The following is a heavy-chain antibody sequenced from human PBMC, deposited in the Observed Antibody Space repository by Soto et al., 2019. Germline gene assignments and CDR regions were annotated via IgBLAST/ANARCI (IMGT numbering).Heavy chain of an antibody. D-gene: IGHD6-19*01. CDR1: GGSISKFY. CDR3: VRDGSKSLSDWFDP. V-gene: IGHV4-4*07. CDR2: VYATGTT. Sequence: PSETLSLTCNGSGGSISKFYWALIRKTAGNGLEWMGRVYATGTTDYNPSLRSRVAMSVDISKKKFSLRLRSVTGADSGVYYCVRDGSKSLSDWFDPWGQGTLVTVSS. J-gene: IGHJ5*02.